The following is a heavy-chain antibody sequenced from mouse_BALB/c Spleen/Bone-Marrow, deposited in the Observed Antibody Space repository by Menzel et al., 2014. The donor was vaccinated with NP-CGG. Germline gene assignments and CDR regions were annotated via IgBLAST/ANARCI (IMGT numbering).Heavy chain of an antibody. Sequence: VQLQQPGAELVEPGASVKLSCTASGFNIKDTYMHWVKQRPEQGLEWIGRIDPANGNTKYDPKFQGKATITADTSSNTAYLQLSSLTSEDTAVYYCARNGNYGAWFAYWGQGTLVTVSA. CDR3: ARNGNYGAWFAY. CDR1: GFNIKDTY. D-gene: IGHD2-1*01. V-gene: IGHV14-3*02. CDR2: IDPANGNT. J-gene: IGHJ3*01.